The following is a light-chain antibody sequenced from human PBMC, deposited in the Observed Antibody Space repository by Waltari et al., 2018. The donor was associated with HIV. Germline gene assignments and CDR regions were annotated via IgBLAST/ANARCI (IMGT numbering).Light chain of an antibody. CDR1: SSNIEKTF. Sequence: QSVLMQPPSVSAAPGQKVTISCSGSSSNIEKTFVSWYQHLPRTAPRLIIFDNNKRSSWIPDRFSASKSGTSATLDITGLQTGDEADYYCATWDTGLSAGVFGGGTKVTVL. V-gene: IGLV1-51*01. CDR3: ATWDTGLSAGV. CDR2: DNN. J-gene: IGLJ2*01.